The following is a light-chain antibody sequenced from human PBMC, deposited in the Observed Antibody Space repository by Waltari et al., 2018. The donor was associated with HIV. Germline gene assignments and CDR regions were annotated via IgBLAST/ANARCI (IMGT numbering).Light chain of an antibody. CDR2: WAS. J-gene: IGKJ4*01. V-gene: IGKV4-1*01. CDR3: QQYFATPVT. CDR1: QSVLDTSKNKNY. Sequence: DTVMTQSPDALAVSLGERATINCKSSQSVLDTSKNKNYLAWYQQKPGQPPRVLLYWASTRESGVPDRFSGSGSAIDFSLTISSLQAEDVAVYYCQQYFATPVTFGGGTKVEIK.